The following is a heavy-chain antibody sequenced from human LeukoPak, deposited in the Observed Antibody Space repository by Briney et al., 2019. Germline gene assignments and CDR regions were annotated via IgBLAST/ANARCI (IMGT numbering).Heavy chain of an antibody. D-gene: IGHD6-25*01. CDR2: IRYDGSNK. V-gene: IGHV3-30*02. CDR3: AKEISGTYYSDY. CDR1: GFTFNTCG. Sequence: GGSLRLSCATSGFTFNTCGMQWVRQAPGKGLEWVAFIRYDGSNKYYTDSVRGRFTISRDNSKNTLYLQMNSVRAEDSALYFCAKEISGTYYSDYWGQGTLVIVSS. J-gene: IGHJ4*02.